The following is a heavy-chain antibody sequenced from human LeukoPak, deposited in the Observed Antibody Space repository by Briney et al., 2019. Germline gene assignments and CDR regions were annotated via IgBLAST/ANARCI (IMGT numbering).Heavy chain of an antibody. J-gene: IGHJ5*02. CDR2: INPSGGST. CDR3: ARGDYYYGSGSYQRNWFDP. CDR1: GYTFTSYY. D-gene: IGHD3-10*01. V-gene: IGHV1-46*01. Sequence: ASVKVSCKASGYTFTSYYMHWVRQAPGQGLEWMGIINPSGGSTSYAQKFQGRVTMTRDTSTSTVYMELSSLRSGDTAVYYCARGDYYYGSGSYQRNWFDPWGQGTLVTVSS.